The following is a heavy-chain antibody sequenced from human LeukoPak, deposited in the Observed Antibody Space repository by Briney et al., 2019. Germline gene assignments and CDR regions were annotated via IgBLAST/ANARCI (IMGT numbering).Heavy chain of an antibody. CDR1: GYSVSSGYY. CDR2: IYLSGST. CDR3: ARSKYQLLSEGDY. Sequence: SSETLSLTCTVSGYSVSSGYYLGWIRQPPGKGLEWIGSIYLSGSTYYNPSLKSRVTISLDTSQNQFSLRLSSVTAADTAVYYCARSKYQLLSEGDYWGQGTLVTVSS. D-gene: IGHD2-2*01. J-gene: IGHJ4*02. V-gene: IGHV4-38-2*02.